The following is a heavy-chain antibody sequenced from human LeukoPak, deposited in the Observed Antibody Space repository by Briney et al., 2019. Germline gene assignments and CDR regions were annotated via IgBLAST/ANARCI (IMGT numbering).Heavy chain of an antibody. V-gene: IGHV3-30*03. CDR2: ISYDGSNK. CDR3: ATSALRHDCDY. CDR1: GFTFSSYG. J-gene: IGHJ4*02. Sequence: PGRSLRLSCAASGFTFSSYGMHWVRQAPGKGLEWVAVISYDGSNKYYADSVKGRFTISRDNSKNTLYLQMNSLRAEDTAVYYCATSALRHDCDYWGQGTLVTVSS. D-gene: IGHD5-12*01.